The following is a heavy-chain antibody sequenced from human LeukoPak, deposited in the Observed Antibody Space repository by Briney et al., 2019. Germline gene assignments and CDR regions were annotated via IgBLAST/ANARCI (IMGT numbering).Heavy chain of an antibody. V-gene: IGHV3-66*01. J-gene: IGHJ5*02. Sequence: TGGSLRLSCAVSGFTVSSTYMSWLRQAPGKGLEWVSVLYSGGNTYYADFVKGRFTISRDSSKNTLYLQMNSLRAEDTAVYYCARDIPELVIPWGQGTLVTVSS. CDR2: LYSGGNT. CDR1: GFTVSSTY. D-gene: IGHD1-1*01. CDR3: ARDIPELVIP.